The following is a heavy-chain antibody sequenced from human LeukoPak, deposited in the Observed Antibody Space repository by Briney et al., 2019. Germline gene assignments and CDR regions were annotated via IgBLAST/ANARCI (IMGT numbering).Heavy chain of an antibody. CDR3: ARVTGGYDLFDY. CDR1: GYTFTGYY. D-gene: IGHD5-12*01. V-gene: IGHV1-2*02. Sequence: GASVKVSCKASGYTFTGYYMHWVRQTPGQGLEWMGWINPNSGGTNYAQKFQGRVTMTRDTSISTAYMELSRLRSDDTAVYYCARVTGGYDLFDYWGQGNLVTVSS. J-gene: IGHJ4*02. CDR2: INPNSGGT.